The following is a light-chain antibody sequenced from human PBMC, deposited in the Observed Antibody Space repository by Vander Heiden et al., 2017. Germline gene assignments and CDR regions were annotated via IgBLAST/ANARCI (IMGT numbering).Light chain of an antibody. CDR1: VLSKKS. J-gene: IGLJ2*01. CDR2: EDN. V-gene: IGLV3-10*01. Sequence: SYELTQPPSVSVSPGQTARITCSGDVLSKKSAYWYQQKSGQAPVLAIFEDNKRPSGIPERFSGSRSGTLATLIISGAQVEDEAGYYCYSTDSSGNPLFGEGTKLTVL. CDR3: YSTDSSGNPL.